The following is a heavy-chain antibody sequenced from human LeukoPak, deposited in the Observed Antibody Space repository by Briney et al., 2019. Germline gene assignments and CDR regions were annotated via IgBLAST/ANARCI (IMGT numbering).Heavy chain of an antibody. D-gene: IGHD6-19*01. CDR1: GFTFSSYS. Sequence: PGGSLRLSCAASGFTFSSYSMNWVRQAPGKGLEWVAVISYDGSNKYYADSVKGRFTISRDNSKNTLYLQMNSLRAEDTAVYYCARDRYSSGPYYFDYWGQGTLVTVSS. J-gene: IGHJ4*02. V-gene: IGHV3-30*03. CDR2: ISYDGSNK. CDR3: ARDRYSSGPYYFDY.